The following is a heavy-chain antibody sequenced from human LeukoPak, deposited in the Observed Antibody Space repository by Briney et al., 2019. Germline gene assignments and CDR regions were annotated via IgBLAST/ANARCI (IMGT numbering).Heavy chain of an antibody. CDR2: IYYSGST. D-gene: IGHD3-22*01. CDR3: ARLRRGKYYYDSSGLRAFDI. Sequence: SETLSLTCTVSGGSISSYYWSWIRQPPGKGLEWIGYIYYSGSTNYNPSLKSRVTISIDTSKNQLSLKLSSVTAADTAVYYCARLRRGKYYYDSSGLRAFDIWGQGTMVTVSS. V-gene: IGHV4-59*12. J-gene: IGHJ3*02. CDR1: GGSISSYY.